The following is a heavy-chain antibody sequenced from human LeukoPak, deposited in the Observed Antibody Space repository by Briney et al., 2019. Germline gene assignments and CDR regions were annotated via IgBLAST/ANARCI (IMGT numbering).Heavy chain of an antibody. CDR2: IYYSGST. D-gene: IGHD2-2*01. CDR3: ARFSGSSAHGDFQH. Sequence: SETLSLTCTVSGGSISSYYWSWIRQPPGKGLEWIGYIYYSGSTNYNPSLKSRVTISVDTSKNQFSLKLSSVTAADTAVYYCARFSGSSAHGDFQHWGQGTLVTVSS. CDR1: GGSISSYY. V-gene: IGHV4-59*01. J-gene: IGHJ1*01.